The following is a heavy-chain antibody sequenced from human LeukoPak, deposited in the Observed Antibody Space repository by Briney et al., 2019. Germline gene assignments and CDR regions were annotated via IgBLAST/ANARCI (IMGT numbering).Heavy chain of an antibody. J-gene: IGHJ4*02. CDR1: GYTVTELS. CDR2: FHPEDGET. D-gene: IGHD6-13*01. V-gene: IGHV1-24*01. CDR3: APVSFGYTSSWPFDY. Sequence: GASVKVSCKVSGYTVTELSMHWVRQAPGKGLEWMGGFHPEDGETIYAQRFQGRVTMTEDTSTDTAYMELSSLRSEDTAVYYCAPVSFGYTSSWPFDYWGQGTLVTVSS.